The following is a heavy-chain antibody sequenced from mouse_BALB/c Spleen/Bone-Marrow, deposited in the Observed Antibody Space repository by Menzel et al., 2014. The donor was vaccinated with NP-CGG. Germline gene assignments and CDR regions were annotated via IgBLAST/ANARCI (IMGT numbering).Heavy chain of an antibody. CDR2: IDTSDSYT. Sequence: QVHVKQSGAELVMPGASVKMSCKASGYTFTDYWMHWVKQRPGQGLEWIGAIDTSDSYTSYNQKFKGKATLAVDESSSTAYMQLSSLTSEDSAVYYCARGDWDDAYWGQGTLVTVSA. CDR3: ARGDWDDAY. J-gene: IGHJ3*01. D-gene: IGHD4-1*01. V-gene: IGHV1-69*01. CDR1: GYTFTDYW.